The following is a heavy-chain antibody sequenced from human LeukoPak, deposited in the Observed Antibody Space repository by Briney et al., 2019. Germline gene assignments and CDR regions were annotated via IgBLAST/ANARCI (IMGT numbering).Heavy chain of an antibody. D-gene: IGHD2-21*01. CDR2: IRSRSNDYAT. J-gene: IGHJ6*03. V-gene: IGHV3-73*01. Sequence: GGSLKLSCAASGFTSWSSAVHWVRQASGKGLEWVGRIRSRSNDYATAYAASVEGRFTISRDDSKNMAFLQMSSLSTEDTAVYYCTRTVDIVVTYYMDVWGKGTTVTVSS. CDR1: GFTSWSSA. CDR3: TRTVDIVVTYYMDV.